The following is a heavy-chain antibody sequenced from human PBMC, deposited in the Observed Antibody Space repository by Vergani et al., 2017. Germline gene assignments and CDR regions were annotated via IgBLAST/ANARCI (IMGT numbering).Heavy chain of an antibody. D-gene: IGHD6-6*01. CDR3: AKVAYSSSSLYYYYYMDV. Sequence: EVQLVESGGGLVQPGRSLRLSCAASGVTFDDYAMHWVRQAPGKGLEWVSGISWNSGSIGYADSVKGRFTISRDNAKNSLYLQMNSLIAEDTALYYCAKVAYSSSSLYYYYYMDVWGKGTTVTVSS. J-gene: IGHJ6*03. CDR1: GVTFDDYA. CDR2: ISWNSGSI. V-gene: IGHV3-9*01.